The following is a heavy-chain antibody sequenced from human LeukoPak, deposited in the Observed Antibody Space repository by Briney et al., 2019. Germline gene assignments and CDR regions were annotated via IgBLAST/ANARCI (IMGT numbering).Heavy chain of an antibody. V-gene: IGHV3-21*01. J-gene: IGHJ3*02. CDR1: GFTFSSYS. Sequence: GGSLRLSCAASGFTFSSYSMNWVRQAPGKGLEWVSSISGSSSYIYYADSVKGRFTISRDNAKNSLYLQMNSLRAEDTAVYYCARVDYDILTGYYIYAFDIWGQGTMVTVSS. CDR2: ISGSSSYI. D-gene: IGHD3-9*01. CDR3: ARVDYDILTGYYIYAFDI.